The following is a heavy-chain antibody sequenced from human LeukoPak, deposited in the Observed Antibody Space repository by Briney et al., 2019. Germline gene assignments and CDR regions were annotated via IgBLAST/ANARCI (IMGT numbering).Heavy chain of an antibody. CDR1: GGSFSSGSYY. J-gene: IGHJ6*03. D-gene: IGHD1-1*01. CDR3: ARSLEISYYYYYYMDV. Sequence: SETLSLTCTVSGGSFSSGSYYWSWIRQPPGKGLEWIGYIFHSGSTYYNPSLKSRVTISVDRSKNQFSLKLSSLTAADTAVYYCARSLEISYYYYYYMDVWGKGTTVTVSS. V-gene: IGHV4-30-2*01. CDR2: IFHSGST.